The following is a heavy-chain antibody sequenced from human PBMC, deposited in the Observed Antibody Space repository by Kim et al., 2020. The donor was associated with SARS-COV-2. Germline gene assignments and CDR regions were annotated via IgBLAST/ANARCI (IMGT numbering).Heavy chain of an antibody. V-gene: IGHV3-23*01. D-gene: IGHD3-22*01. CDR3: AKDLHTLIESAEYFQH. J-gene: IGHJ1*01. CDR2: ISGSGGST. CDR1: GFTFSIYA. Sequence: GGSLRLSCAASGFTFSIYAMSWVRQAPGKGLEWVSTISGSGGSTYYADSVKGRFTISRDHSKNTLYLQMSSLRAEDTAVYYCAKDLHTLIESAEYFQHWGQGTLVTVSS.